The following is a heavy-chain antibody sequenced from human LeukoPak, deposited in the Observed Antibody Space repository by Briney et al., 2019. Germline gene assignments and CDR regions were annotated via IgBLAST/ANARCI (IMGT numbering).Heavy chain of an antibody. CDR1: GFTFDDYG. CDR2: INWNGGST. D-gene: IGHD2-8*01. Sequence: GGSLRLSCAASGFTFDDYGMSWVRQAPGKGLEWVSGINWNGGSTGYADSVKGRFTISRDNAKNSLYLQMNSLRAEDTALYYCARDGYGVSYCTNGVCYTGREDSDYWGQGTLVTVSS. V-gene: IGHV3-20*04. CDR3: ARDGYGVSYCTNGVCYTGREDSDY. J-gene: IGHJ4*02.